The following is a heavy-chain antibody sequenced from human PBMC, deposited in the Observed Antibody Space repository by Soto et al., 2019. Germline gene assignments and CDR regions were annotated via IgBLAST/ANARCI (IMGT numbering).Heavy chain of an antibody. Sequence: SETLSLTCTVSGGSISSYYWSWIRQPPGKGLEWIGYIYYSGSTNYNPSLKSRVTISVDTSKNQFSLKLSSVTAADTAVYYCARAPATLYSSSWYYFDYWGQGTLVT. CDR1: GGSISSYY. D-gene: IGHD6-13*01. CDR2: IYYSGST. V-gene: IGHV4-59*01. CDR3: ARAPATLYSSSWYYFDY. J-gene: IGHJ4*02.